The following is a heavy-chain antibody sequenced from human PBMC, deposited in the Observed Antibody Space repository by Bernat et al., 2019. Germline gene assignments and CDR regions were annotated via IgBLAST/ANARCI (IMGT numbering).Heavy chain of an antibody. CDR3: ASSARAEAAGLIDY. V-gene: IGHV3-53*01. Sequence: EVQLAESGGGLIQPGGSLRLSCAASGFSVSSNFMSWVRQTPGRGPEWVSFIYRNGNTYHADSVKGRFTISRDTSNNALYLQMNNLRAEDTAVYYCASSARAEAAGLIDYWGQGTLVTVSS. J-gene: IGHJ4*02. CDR1: GFSVSSNF. CDR2: IYRNGNT. D-gene: IGHD6-13*01.